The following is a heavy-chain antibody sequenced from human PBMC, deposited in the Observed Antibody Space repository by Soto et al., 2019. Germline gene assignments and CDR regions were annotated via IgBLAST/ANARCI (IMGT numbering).Heavy chain of an antibody. CDR1: GFTFSSYA. V-gene: IGHV3-30-3*01. D-gene: IGHD4-17*01. CDR3: DGQSSRYGDYCFDY. Sequence: QVQLVESGGGVDQPGRSLRLSCAASGFTFSSYAMHWVRQAPGKGLEWVAVISYDGSNKYYADSVKGRFTISRDNSKNTLYLQMNSLRAEDTAVYYCDGQSSRYGDYCFDYWGQGTLVTVSS. J-gene: IGHJ4*02. CDR2: ISYDGSNK.